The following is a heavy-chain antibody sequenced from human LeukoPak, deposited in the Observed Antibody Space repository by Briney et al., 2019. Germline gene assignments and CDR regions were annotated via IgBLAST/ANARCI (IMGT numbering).Heavy chain of an antibody. D-gene: IGHD1-26*01. CDR1: GFTFSSYG. Sequence: GGSLRLSCAASGFTFSSYGMHWVRQAPGKGLEWVAFIRYDGSNKYYADSVKGRFTISRDNSKNTLYMQMNSLRAEDTAVYYCAKDLGVGATEGVFDYWGQGTLVTVSS. CDR3: AKDLGVGATEGVFDY. V-gene: IGHV3-30*02. J-gene: IGHJ4*02. CDR2: IRYDGSNK.